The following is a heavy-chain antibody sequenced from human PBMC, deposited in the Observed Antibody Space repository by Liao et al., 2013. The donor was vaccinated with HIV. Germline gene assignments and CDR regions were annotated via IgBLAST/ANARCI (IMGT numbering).Heavy chain of an antibody. CDR2: IYHSGST. J-gene: IGHJ5*02. V-gene: IGHV4-30-2*01. Sequence: QLQLQESGSGLVKPSQTLSLTCAVSGGSISSGGYSWSWIRQPPGKGLEWIGYIYHSGSTYYNPSLKSRVTISVDRSKNQFSLKLSSVTAADTAVYYCARGRSVGGWKGDWFDPVGPGEPVVTGLL. D-gene: IGHD3-16*01. CDR1: GGSISSGGYS. CDR3: ARGRSVGGWKGDWFDP.